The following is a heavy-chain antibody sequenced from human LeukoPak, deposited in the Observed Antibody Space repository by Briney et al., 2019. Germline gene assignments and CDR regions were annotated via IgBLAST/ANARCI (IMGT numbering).Heavy chain of an antibody. CDR2: IYTSGST. CDR3: ARDSPGYSSGWYHFDY. J-gene: IGHJ4*02. V-gene: IGHV4-4*07. CDR1: GGSISGYY. Sequence: SETLSLTCTVSGGSISGYYWSWIRQPAGKGLEWIGRIYTSGSTNYNPSLKSRVTMSVDTSKNQFSLKLSSVTAADTAVYYCARDSPGYSSGWYHFDYWGQGTLVTASS. D-gene: IGHD6-19*01.